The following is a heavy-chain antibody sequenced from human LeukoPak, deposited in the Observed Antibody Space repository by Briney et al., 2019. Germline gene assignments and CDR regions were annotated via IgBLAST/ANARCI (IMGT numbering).Heavy chain of an antibody. CDR3: ARDPNDGYAFLDY. J-gene: IGHJ4*02. Sequence: GGSLRLSCAASEFIVTNYHMNWVRQAPGKGREWVSNIFDDGTTYYADSVKGRFTISRDISKNTAYLQMNSLRVEDTAVYYCARDPNDGYAFLDYWGQGTVVTVSS. D-gene: IGHD2-8*01. V-gene: IGHV3-66*02. CDR1: EFIVTNYH. CDR2: IFDDGTT.